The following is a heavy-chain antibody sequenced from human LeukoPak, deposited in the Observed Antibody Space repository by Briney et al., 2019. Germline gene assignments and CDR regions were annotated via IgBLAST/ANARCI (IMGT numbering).Heavy chain of an antibody. CDR2: VSKSGDSI. J-gene: IGHJ6*02. Sequence: EGSLRLSCAASGFTFSSYEMNWVRQAPGKGLEWVSYVSKSGDSIYYADSVKGRFTISRDNANNSLYLQMNSLRAEDPAVYYCARDSRYTTHYYYGMDVWGQGTTVTVSS. V-gene: IGHV3-48*03. D-gene: IGHD1-26*01. CDR3: ARDSRYTTHYYYGMDV. CDR1: GFTFSSYE.